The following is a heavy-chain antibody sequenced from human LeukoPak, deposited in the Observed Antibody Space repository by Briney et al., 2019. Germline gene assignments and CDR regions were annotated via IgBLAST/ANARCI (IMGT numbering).Heavy chain of an antibody. CDR1: GGTFNSDA. D-gene: IGHD6-19*01. J-gene: IGHJ4*02. CDR2: IITIFGTA. Sequence: GSSVKVSCKASGGTFNSDAISWVRQAPGQGLEWMGRIITIFGTANYAQKLPGRVTITTDESTSTAYMELSSLRSEDTAVYYCARDLIAVAGSVFDYWGQGTLVTVSS. V-gene: IGHV1-69*05. CDR3: ARDLIAVAGSVFDY.